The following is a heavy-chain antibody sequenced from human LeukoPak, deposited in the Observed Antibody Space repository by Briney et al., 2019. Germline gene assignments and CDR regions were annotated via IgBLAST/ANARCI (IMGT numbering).Heavy chain of an antibody. J-gene: IGHJ3*02. V-gene: IGHV3-11*04. CDR2: ISSSGSTI. Sequence: GGSLRLSCAASGFTFSDYYMNWIRQAPGKGLEWVSYISSSGSTIYYADSVKGRFTISRDSAKNPLYLQMNSLRAEDTAVYYCARGLRGATAAFDIWGQGTMVTVSS. D-gene: IGHD1-26*01. CDR3: ARGLRGATAAFDI. CDR1: GFTFSDYY.